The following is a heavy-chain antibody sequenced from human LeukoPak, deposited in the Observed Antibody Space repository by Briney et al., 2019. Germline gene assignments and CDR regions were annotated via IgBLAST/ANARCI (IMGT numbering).Heavy chain of an antibody. CDR2: IYHSGST. Sequence: SETLSLTCTVSGGSISSGGYYWSWIRQPPGKGLEWIGYIYHSGSTYYNPSLKSRVTISVDRSKNQFSLKLSSVTAADTAVYYCARDHRGIADYWGQGTLVTVSS. CDR3: ARDHRGIADY. V-gene: IGHV4-30-2*01. J-gene: IGHJ4*02. D-gene: IGHD3-16*02. CDR1: GGSISSGGYY.